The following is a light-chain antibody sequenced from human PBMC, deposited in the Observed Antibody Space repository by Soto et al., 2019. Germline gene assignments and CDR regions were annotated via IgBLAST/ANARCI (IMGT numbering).Light chain of an antibody. CDR3: QQSYSTPRYT. CDR2: AAS. J-gene: IGKJ2*01. CDR1: QSISSY. Sequence: IQMTQSPSSLSSSLVDRVTITCRASQSISSYLNWYQQKPGKAPKLLIYAASSLQSGVPSRFSGSGSGTDFTLTISSLQPEDFATYYCQQSYSTPRYTFGQGTKVDIK. V-gene: IGKV1-39*01.